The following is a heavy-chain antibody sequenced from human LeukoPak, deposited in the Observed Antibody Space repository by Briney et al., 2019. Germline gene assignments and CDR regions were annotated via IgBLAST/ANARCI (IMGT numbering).Heavy chain of an antibody. CDR3: ARQNPGSCWHLYY. CDR2: IYPGDSDT. CDR1: GYSFTNYW. J-gene: IGHJ4*02. V-gene: IGHV5-51*01. Sequence: GESLKISCKGSGYSFTNYWITWVRQMPGKGLEWMGIIYPGDSDTRYSPSFQGLVTFSADKSISTAYLQWSSLTASDTAMYYWARQNPGSCWHLYYWGQGTLVTVSS. D-gene: IGHD6-19*01.